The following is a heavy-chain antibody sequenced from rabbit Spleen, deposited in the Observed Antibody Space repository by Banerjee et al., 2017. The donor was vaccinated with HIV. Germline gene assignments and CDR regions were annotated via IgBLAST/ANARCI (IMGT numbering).Heavy chain of an antibody. Sequence: QQQLVESGGGLVKPGASLTLTCKAYGFSFSNKAVMCWVRQAPGKGLEWIGCIEGGGSAFTYFASWAKGRFTISKTSSTTVTLQMTSLTAADTATYFCARDTGSSFSSYGMDLWGPGTLVTVS. J-gene: IGHJ6*01. V-gene: IGHV1S45*01. D-gene: IGHD8-1*01. CDR2: IEGGGSAFT. CDR1: GFSFSNKAV. CDR3: ARDTGSSFSSYGMDL.